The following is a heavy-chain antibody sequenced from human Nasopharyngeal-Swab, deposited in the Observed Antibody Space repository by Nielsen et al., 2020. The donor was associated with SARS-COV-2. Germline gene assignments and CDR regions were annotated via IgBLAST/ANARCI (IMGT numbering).Heavy chain of an antibody. D-gene: IGHD6-6*01. CDR2: IYYSGST. CDR1: GGSISSGGYY. V-gene: IGHV4-31*02. CDR3: ARIAARSTFFDY. Sequence: SCTVSGGSISSGGYYWSWIRQHPGKGLEWIGYIYYSGSTYYNPSLKSRVTISVDTSKNQFSLKLSSVTAADTAVYYCARIAARSTFFDYWGQGTLVTVSS. J-gene: IGHJ4*02.